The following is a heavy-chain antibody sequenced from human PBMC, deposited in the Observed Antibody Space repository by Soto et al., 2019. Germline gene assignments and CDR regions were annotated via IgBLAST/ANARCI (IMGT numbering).Heavy chain of an antibody. J-gene: IGHJ4*02. V-gene: IGHV1-18*01. CDR2: ISAYNGNT. CDR3: ARDRAFAVDPAMGDY. Sequence: QVQLVQSGAEVKKPGASVKVSCKASGYTFTSYGISWVRQAPGQGLEWMGWISAYNGNTNYAQKLQGKGTMTTDTSTSTANMERRSLRPDDTAVYYGARDRAFAVDPAMGDYWGQGTLVTVSS. CDR1: GYTFTSYG. D-gene: IGHD5-18*01.